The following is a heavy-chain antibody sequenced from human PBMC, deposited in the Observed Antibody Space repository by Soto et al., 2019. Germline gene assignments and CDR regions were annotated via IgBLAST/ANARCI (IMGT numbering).Heavy chain of an antibody. J-gene: IGHJ4*02. Sequence: QVQLVQSGAEVKKPGSSVKVSCKASGGSFGNSAFNWVRQTPGQGLGWLGGFIPVYRTLNYAQKFQGRVTITADESTGTAYMTLSSLASDDTAVYYCATGVIWIGYFTVDSWGQGTRVTVSS. CDR1: GGSFGNSA. CDR2: FIPVYRTL. V-gene: IGHV1-69*01. CDR3: ATGVIWIGYFTVDS. D-gene: IGHD3-3*01.